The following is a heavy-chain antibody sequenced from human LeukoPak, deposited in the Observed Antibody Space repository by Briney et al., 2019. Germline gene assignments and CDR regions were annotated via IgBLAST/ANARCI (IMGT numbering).Heavy chain of an antibody. J-gene: IGHJ6*03. V-gene: IGHV4-59*01. CDR3: ARTLKDYYDSSGYYYYYYMDV. Sequence: SETLSLTCTVSGGSISSYYWSWIRQPPGKGLGWIGYIYYSGSTNYNPSLKSRVTISVDTSKNQFSLKLSSVTAADTAVYYCARTLKDYYDSSGYYYYYYMDVWGKGTTVTVSS. CDR1: GGSISSYY. D-gene: IGHD3-22*01. CDR2: IYYSGST.